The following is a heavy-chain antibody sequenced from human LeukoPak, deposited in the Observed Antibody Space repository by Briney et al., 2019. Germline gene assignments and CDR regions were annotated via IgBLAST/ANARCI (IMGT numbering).Heavy chain of an antibody. CDR3: GRYRAGRYGVDI. Sequence: PSETMSLTCTVSGGSMSGYYWTWVRQPPGTGLEWIGYIYFSGSPNHSPYLKSRVTISVDTSKNQCSLELTSVTAADTAVYYCGRYRAGRYGVDIWGQGTMVSVPS. V-gene: IGHV4-59*01. CDR2: IYFSGSP. CDR1: GGSMSGYY. J-gene: IGHJ3*02. D-gene: IGHD4-17*01.